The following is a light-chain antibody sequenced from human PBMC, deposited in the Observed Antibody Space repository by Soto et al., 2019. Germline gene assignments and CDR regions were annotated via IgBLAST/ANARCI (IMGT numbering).Light chain of an antibody. CDR3: QQSYTALSIT. V-gene: IGKV1-39*01. CDR1: ESINRH. CDR2: AAS. Sequence: DIQMTQSPSSLSASVGDRVTITCRASESINRHLNWYQQQPGRAPKLLIYAASSLQNGVPSRFRGGGSGTDFTLIITNLRPEDFATYYCQQSYTALSITFGQGTRLEIK. J-gene: IGKJ5*01.